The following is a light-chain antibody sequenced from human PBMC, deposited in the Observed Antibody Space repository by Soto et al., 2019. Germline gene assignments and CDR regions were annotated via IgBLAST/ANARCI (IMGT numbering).Light chain of an antibody. V-gene: IGKV3D-15*01. CDR2: GAS. J-gene: IGKJ5*01. Sequence: EIVLTQSPGTLSLSPVERVTLSCMASQSVRSNLAWYQQKPGQSPRLLIYGASRRATGIPARFSGSGSGTEFTLTISSLQSEDFAIYYCRQFNNWPRATFGQGTRLENK. CDR3: RQFNNWPRAT. CDR1: QSVRSN.